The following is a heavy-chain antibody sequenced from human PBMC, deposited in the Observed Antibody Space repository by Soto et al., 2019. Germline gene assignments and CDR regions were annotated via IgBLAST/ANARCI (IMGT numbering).Heavy chain of an antibody. V-gene: IGHV3-23*01. CDR3: AKDRGALTMVRGVIIDY. D-gene: IGHD3-10*01. CDR2: LSSSGAGRT. J-gene: IGHJ4*02. CDR1: GFTFSSCA. Sequence: PGGSLRLSCAASGFTFSSCAMSWVRQVPAKGLEWVSTLSSSGAGRTYYADSVEGRFTISRDNSKNTLYLQMNSLRAEDTAIYYCAKDRGALTMVRGVIIDYWGQGTLVTVSS.